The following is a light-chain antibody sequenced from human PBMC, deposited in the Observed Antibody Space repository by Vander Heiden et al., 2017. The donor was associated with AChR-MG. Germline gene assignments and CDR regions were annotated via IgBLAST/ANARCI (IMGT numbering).Light chain of an antibody. J-gene: IGKJ4*01. CDR1: QSVSSY. Sequence: EIVLTQSPATLSLSPGERATLSCRASQSVSSYLAWYQQKPRQAPRLLIYDASNRATGIPARFSGGGSGTDFTLTISSLEPEDFAVYYCQQRSNWPPLTFGGGTKVEIK. CDR2: DAS. V-gene: IGKV3-11*01. CDR3: QQRSNWPPLT.